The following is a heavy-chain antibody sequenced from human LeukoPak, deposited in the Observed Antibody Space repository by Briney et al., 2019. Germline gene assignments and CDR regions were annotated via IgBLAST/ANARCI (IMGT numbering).Heavy chain of an antibody. D-gene: IGHD6-19*01. Sequence: ASVKVSCTSSGYTFTGYYMHWVRQAPGQGLEWMGWINPNSGGTNYAQKFQGRVTMTRDTSISTAYMELSRLRSDDTAVYYCARGMYSSGWLEDNWFDPWGQGTLVTVSS. CDR3: ARGMYSSGWLEDNWFDP. J-gene: IGHJ5*02. V-gene: IGHV1-2*02. CDR1: GYTFTGYY. CDR2: INPNSGGT.